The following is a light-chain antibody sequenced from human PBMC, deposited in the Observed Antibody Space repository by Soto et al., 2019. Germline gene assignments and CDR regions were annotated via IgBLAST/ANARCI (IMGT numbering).Light chain of an antibody. V-gene: IGKV1-9*01. J-gene: IGKJ2*01. CDR3: QQLTNFRFT. Sequence: IQLTQSPSSLSASVGDRVTITCRASQGINKFLAWYQQRPGKAPQLLVYGASTLQSGVPSRFRGSGAGTDVTLTISRQQTEDFATYYCQQLTNFRFTVGQGNKLDI. CDR2: GAS. CDR1: QGINKF.